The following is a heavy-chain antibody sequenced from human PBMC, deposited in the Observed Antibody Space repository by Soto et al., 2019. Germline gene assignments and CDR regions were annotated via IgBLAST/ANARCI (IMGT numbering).Heavy chain of an antibody. CDR3: AREYEQYRNWFDP. CDR1: GFTFSSYA. CDR2: ISYDGSNK. J-gene: IGHJ5*02. V-gene: IGHV3-30-3*01. D-gene: IGHD2-2*01. Sequence: LRLSCAASGFTFSSYAMHWVRQAPGKGLEWVAVISYDGSNKYYADSVKGRFTISRDNSKNTLYLQMNSLRAEDTAVYYCAREYEQYRNWFDPWGQGTLVTVS.